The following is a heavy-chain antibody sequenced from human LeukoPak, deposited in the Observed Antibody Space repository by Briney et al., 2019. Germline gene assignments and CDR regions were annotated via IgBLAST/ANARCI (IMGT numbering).Heavy chain of an antibody. Sequence: SQTLSLTCTVSGGSISSGGYYWSWIRQPPGKGLEWIGYIYHSGSTYYNPSLKSRVTISVDRSKNQFSLKLSSVTAADTAVYYCARVAAADYYFDYWGQGTLVTVSS. CDR2: IYHSGST. D-gene: IGHD6-13*01. V-gene: IGHV4-30-2*01. CDR3: ARVAAADYYFDY. J-gene: IGHJ4*02. CDR1: GGSISSGGYY.